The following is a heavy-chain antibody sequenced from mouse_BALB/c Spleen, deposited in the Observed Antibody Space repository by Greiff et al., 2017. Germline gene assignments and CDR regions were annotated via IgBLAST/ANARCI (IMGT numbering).Heavy chain of an antibody. CDR2: ISSGSSTI. D-gene: IGHD4-1*01. CDR3: ARGKTGTGYAMDY. V-gene: IGHV5-17*02. Sequence: EVQVVESGGGLVQPGGSRKLSCAASGFTFSSFGMHWVRQAPEKGLEWVAYISSGSSTIYYADTVKGRFTISRDNPKNTLFLQMTSLRSEDTAMYYCARGKTGTGYAMDYWGQGTSVTVSS. CDR1: GFTFSSFG. J-gene: IGHJ4*01.